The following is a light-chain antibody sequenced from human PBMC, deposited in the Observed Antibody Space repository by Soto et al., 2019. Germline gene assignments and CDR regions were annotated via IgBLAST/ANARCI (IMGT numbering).Light chain of an antibody. V-gene: IGKV1-39*01. CDR1: QTISTY. Sequence: DIQLTQSPYSLSASVGDRVSITCRTSQTISTYLNWYHHRPGQDPKLLIYSISNLQSGVPSRFSGGGAGTEFTLTISSLQPEDFGSYSCQQTYNLPPTFGGGTRVQI. CDR2: SIS. J-gene: IGKJ4*01. CDR3: QQTYNLPPT.